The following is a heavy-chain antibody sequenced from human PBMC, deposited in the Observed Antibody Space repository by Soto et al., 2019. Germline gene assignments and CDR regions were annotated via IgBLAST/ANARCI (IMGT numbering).Heavy chain of an antibody. CDR1: GYTFTSYG. CDR3: ARGSGRYPGSAFDI. CDR2: ISAYNGNT. V-gene: IGHV1-18*01. D-gene: IGHD1-26*01. Sequence: ASVKVSCKASGYTFTSYGITWVRQAPGQGLEWMGWISAYNGNTSYAQKLQGRVTMTTDTSTSTAYMELRSLRSDDTAVYYCARGSGRYPGSAFDIWGQGTMVTVSS. J-gene: IGHJ3*02.